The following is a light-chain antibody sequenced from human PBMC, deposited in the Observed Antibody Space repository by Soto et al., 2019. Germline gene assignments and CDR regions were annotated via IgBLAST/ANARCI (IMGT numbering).Light chain of an antibody. CDR3: SSYTSTMTNV. CDR2: DVS. J-gene: IGLJ1*01. CDR1: SSDVGGYNY. Sequence: QSALTQPAAVSGSPGQSITISCTGTSSDVGGYNYVSWYQQHPGKAPKLMIYDVSNRPSGVSNRFSGSKSGNTASLTISVLQAADEADYFCSSYTSTMTNVFGSGTKATVL. V-gene: IGLV2-14*01.